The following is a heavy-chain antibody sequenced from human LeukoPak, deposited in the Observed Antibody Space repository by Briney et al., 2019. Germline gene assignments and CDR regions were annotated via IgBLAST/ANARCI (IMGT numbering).Heavy chain of an antibody. J-gene: IGHJ4*02. Sequence: ASVKVSCKASGYTFTSYYMHWVRQAPGQGLEWMGIINPSGGSTSYAQKFQGRVTMTRDTSISTAYMKLSRLRSDDTAVYYCARDLSREDWIFGVVKNDYWGQGTLVTVSS. CDR2: INPSGGST. CDR3: ARDLSREDWIFGVVKNDY. V-gene: IGHV1-46*01. D-gene: IGHD3-3*01. CDR1: GYTFTSYY.